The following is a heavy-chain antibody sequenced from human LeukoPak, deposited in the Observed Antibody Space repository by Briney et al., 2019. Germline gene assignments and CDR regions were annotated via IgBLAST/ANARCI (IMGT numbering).Heavy chain of an antibody. D-gene: IGHD3-3*01. J-gene: IGHJ4*02. CDR1: GYTFTGYY. Sequence: ASVKVSCKASGYTFTGYYMHWVRQAPGQGLEWMGWINPNSGGTNYAQKFQGRVTMTRDTSISTAYMELSRLRSDDTAVYYCARDSADFWSGYYDYWGQGTLVTVSS. V-gene: IGHV1-2*02. CDR2: INPNSGGT. CDR3: ARDSADFWSGYYDY.